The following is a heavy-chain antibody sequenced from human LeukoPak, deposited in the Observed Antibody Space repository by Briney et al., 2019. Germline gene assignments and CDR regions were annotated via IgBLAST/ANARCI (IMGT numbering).Heavy chain of an antibody. V-gene: IGHV3-48*03. CDR3: AELGITMIGGV. CDR1: EFSVGSNY. J-gene: IGHJ6*04. D-gene: IGHD3-10*02. CDR2: ISASGTIT. Sequence: GGSLRLSCAASEFSVGSNYMTWVRQAPGKGLEWISYISASGTITHYADSVEGRFTISRDNAKNSLYLQMNSLRAEDTAVYYCAELGITMIGGVWGKGTTVTISS.